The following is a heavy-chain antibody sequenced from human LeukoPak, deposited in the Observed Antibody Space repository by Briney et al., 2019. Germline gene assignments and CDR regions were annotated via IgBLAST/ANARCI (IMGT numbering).Heavy chain of an antibody. Sequence: GASVKVSCKASGYTFTSYGISWVRQAPGQGLEWMGWISAYNGNTNYAQKLQGRVTMTTDTSTSTAYMELRSLRSDDTAVYYCARDKNCSGGSCYSLNYYYYYGMDVWGQGTTVTVSS. D-gene: IGHD2-15*01. V-gene: IGHV1-18*01. J-gene: IGHJ6*02. CDR2: ISAYNGNT. CDR1: GYTFTSYG. CDR3: ARDKNCSGGSCYSLNYYYYYGMDV.